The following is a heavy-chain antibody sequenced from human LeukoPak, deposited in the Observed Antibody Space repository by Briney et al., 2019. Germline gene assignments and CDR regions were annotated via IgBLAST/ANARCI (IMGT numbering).Heavy chain of an antibody. J-gene: IGHJ4*02. D-gene: IGHD5-18*01. Sequence: GRSLRLSCAASGFTFDDYAMHWVRQAPGKGLEWVSGISWNSGSIGYADSVKGRFTISRDNAKNSLYLQMNSLRAEDMALYYCAKGGYSYGDLEGCFDYWGQGTLVTVSS. CDR3: AKGGYSYGDLEGCFDY. CDR2: ISWNSGSI. V-gene: IGHV3-9*03. CDR1: GFTFDDYA.